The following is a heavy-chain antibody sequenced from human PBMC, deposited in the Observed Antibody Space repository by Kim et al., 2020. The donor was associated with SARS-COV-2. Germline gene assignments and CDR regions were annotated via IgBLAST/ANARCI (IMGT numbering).Heavy chain of an antibody. Sequence: GGSLRLSCAASGFTFSSYSMNWVRQAPGKGLEWVSYISSSSSTIYYADSVKGRFTISRDNAKNSLYLQMNSLRDEDTAVYYCARVISAGGSYRPAYYMDVWGKGTTVTVSS. CDR3: ARVISAGGSYRPAYYMDV. V-gene: IGHV3-48*02. CDR2: ISSSSSTI. CDR1: GFTFSSYS. J-gene: IGHJ6*03. D-gene: IGHD3-16*02.